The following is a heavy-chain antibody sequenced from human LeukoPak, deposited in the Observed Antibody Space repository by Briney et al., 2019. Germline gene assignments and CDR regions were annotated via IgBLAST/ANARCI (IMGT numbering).Heavy chain of an antibody. CDR3: ARVRFRLAETYIDY. V-gene: IGHV1-2*02. D-gene: IGHD3-16*01. CDR2: INPNSGDT. Sequence: ASVKVSCKASGYIFTGYYMHWVRQAPGQGLEWMGWINPNSGDTNYAQKFQGRVTMTRDTSISTAYMELSRLRSDDTAVYYCARVRFRLAETYIDYWGQGTLVTVSS. CDR1: GYIFTGYY. J-gene: IGHJ4*02.